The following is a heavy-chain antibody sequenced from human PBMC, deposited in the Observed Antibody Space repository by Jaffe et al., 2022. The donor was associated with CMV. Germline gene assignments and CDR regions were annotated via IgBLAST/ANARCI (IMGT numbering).Heavy chain of an antibody. Sequence: QLQLQESGPGLVKPSETLSLTCTVSGGSISSSSYYWGWIRQPPGKGLEWIGSIYYSGSTYYNPSLKSRVTISVDTSKNQFSLKLSSVTAADTAVYYCASLPSITMIVVGYDAFDIWGQGTMVTVSS. CDR1: GGSISSSSYY. J-gene: IGHJ3*02. CDR2: IYYSGST. D-gene: IGHD3-22*01. V-gene: IGHV4-39*01. CDR3: ASLPSITMIVVGYDAFDI.